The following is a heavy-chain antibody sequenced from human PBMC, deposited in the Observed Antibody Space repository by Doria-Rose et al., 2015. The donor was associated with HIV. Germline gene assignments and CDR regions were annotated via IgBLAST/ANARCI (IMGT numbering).Heavy chain of an antibody. CDR1: GGTFGNSV. Sequence: LVQSGTEVKKPGSSVKVSCKASGGTFGNSVISWVRQAPGQGLEWMGGIIPMLGTTNYAQKFQGRVTIIADKSTSTAYMELGSLRSDDTAVYYCVRAPAAGVSSYYYYYGLDVWGQGTPVTVS. CDR2: IIPMLGTT. CDR3: VRAPAAGVSSYYYYYGLDV. D-gene: IGHD6-13*01. J-gene: IGHJ6*02. V-gene: IGHV1-69*06.